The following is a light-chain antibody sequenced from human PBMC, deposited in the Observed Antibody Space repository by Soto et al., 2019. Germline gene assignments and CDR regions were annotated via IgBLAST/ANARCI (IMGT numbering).Light chain of an antibody. CDR2: GVS. J-gene: IGKJ1*01. V-gene: IGKV3-20*01. Sequence: EIVLTQSPGTLSLSPGERPTLSCRASQSVSNSYLAWYKQEPGQAPRLLIHGVSIRATGIPDRFSGSGSGTDFTLTISRLEPEDFAVYYCQLYGSSPWTFGQGTKVDIK. CDR1: QSVSNSY. CDR3: QLYGSSPWT.